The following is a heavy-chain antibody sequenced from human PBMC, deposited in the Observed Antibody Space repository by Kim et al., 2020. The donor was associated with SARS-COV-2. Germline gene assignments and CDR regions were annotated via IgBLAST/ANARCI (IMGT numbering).Heavy chain of an antibody. CDR3: ARGSRSRYFDWLPFDY. V-gene: IGHV1-18*01. Sequence: ASVKVSCKASGYTFTSYGISWVRQAPGQGLEWMGWISAYNGNTNYAQKLQGRFTMTTDTSTSTAYMELRSLRSDDTAVYYCARGSRSRYFDWLPFDYWGQGTLVTVSS. CDR2: ISAYNGNT. J-gene: IGHJ4*02. CDR1: GYTFTSYG. D-gene: IGHD3-9*01.